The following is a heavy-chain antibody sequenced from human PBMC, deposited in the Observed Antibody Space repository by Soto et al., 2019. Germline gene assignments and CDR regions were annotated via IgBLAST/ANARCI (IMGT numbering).Heavy chain of an antibody. CDR1: GYTFTSSG. CDR2: ISTDNGNT. Sequence: GASVKVSCKASGYTFTSSGISWVRQAPGQRLEWMGWISTDNGNTNYAQHLQRRVSMTTDTSTSTAYMDLRSLRSDDTAVYYCARDQGITTFGVYSMYYYGMDVWGQGTTVTVSS. CDR3: ARDQGITTFGVYSMYYYGMDV. D-gene: IGHD3-3*01. J-gene: IGHJ6*02. V-gene: IGHV1-18*01.